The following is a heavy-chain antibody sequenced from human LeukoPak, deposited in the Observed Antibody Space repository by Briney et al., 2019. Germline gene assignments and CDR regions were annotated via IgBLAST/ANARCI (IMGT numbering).Heavy chain of an antibody. Sequence: GGSLRLPCVASGFTFSSYAMSWVRQAPGKGLEWVSVIGPGGAHTSHADSVKGRFTISRDNSKYTVSLQINSVRAEDTAVYYCAKDYGGNPLDYWGQGTLVTVSS. J-gene: IGHJ4*02. D-gene: IGHD4/OR15-4a*01. V-gene: IGHV3-23*01. CDR1: GFTFSSYA. CDR3: AKDYGGNPLDY. CDR2: IGPGGAHT.